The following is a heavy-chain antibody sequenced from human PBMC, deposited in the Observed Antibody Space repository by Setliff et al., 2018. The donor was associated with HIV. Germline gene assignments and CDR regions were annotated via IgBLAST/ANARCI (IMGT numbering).Heavy chain of an antibody. D-gene: IGHD1-26*01. CDR3: ARGRGSLGLDY. CDR1: GYTFTGYY. V-gene: IGHV3-64*02. J-gene: IGHJ4*02. CDR2: ISTDGGNT. Sequence: ASVKVSCKASGYTFTGYYMHWVRQAPGKGLEYVSTISTDGGNTYYGDSVKDRFTISRDNSKSILYLRMRSLRAEDMAVYYCARGRGSLGLDYWGQGTLVTVSS.